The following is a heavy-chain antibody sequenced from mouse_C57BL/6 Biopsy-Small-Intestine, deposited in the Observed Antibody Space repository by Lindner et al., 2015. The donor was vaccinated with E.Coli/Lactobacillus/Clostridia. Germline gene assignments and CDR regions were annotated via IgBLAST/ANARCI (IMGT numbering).Heavy chain of an antibody. CDR3: ARDRWGAHLHDAFDL. D-gene: IGHD2-3*01. CDR2: INPTGGST. V-gene: IGHV1-64*01. Sequence: SVKVSCKASGYTFTSYYMNWVRQAPGQGLEWMGIINPTGGSTSYAQKFQGRVTLTRDTSTSTVYMDLSSLTSEDTAVYYCARDRWGAHLHDAFDLWGQGTAVTVSS. J-gene: IGHJ3*01. CDR1: GYTFTSYY.